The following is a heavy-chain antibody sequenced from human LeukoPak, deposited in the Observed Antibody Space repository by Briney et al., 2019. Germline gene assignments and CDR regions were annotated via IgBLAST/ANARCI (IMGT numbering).Heavy chain of an antibody. J-gene: IGHJ6*02. CDR1: GFTFSSYA. V-gene: IGHV3-23*01. D-gene: IGHD5-18*01. CDR3: AKCGYSYGNYYYYGMDV. CDR2: ISGSGGST. Sequence: PGGSLRLSCAASGFTFSSYAMSWVRQAPGKGLEWVSAISGSGGSTYYADPVKGRFTISRDNSKNTLYLQMNSLRAEDTAVYYCAKCGYSYGNYYYYGMDVWGQGTTVTVSS.